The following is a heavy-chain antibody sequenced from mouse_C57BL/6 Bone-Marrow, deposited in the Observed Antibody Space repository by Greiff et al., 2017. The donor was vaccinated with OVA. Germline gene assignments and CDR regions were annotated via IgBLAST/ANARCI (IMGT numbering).Heavy chain of an antibody. Sequence: VKLQQSGAELARPGASVKLSCKASGYTFTSYGISWVKQRTGQGLEWIGEIYPRSGNTYYNEKFKGKATLTADKSSSTAYMELSSLTSEDSAVYFCARSGLRRGDWFAYWGQGTLVTVSA. D-gene: IGHD2-4*01. CDR1: GYTFTSYG. J-gene: IGHJ3*01. V-gene: IGHV1-81*01. CDR3: ARSGLRRGDWFAY. CDR2: IYPRSGNT.